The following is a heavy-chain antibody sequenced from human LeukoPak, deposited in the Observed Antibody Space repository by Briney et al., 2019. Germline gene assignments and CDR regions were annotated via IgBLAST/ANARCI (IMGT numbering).Heavy chain of an antibody. V-gene: IGHV3-23*01. CDR3: AKTPEYDY. D-gene: IGHD6-6*01. J-gene: IGHJ4*02. Sequence: GGSLRLSCSASGFTFASYAMSWVRQAPGQGLEWVSTLSGSGGSTYYADSFMGRFTISRDNSNNTLYLQMNNLRAEDTAVYYCAKTPEYDYWGQGTLVTVSS. CDR1: GFTFASYA. CDR2: LSGSGGST.